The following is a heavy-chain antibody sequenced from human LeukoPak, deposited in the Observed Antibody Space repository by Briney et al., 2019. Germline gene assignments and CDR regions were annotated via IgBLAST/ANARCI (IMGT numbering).Heavy chain of an antibody. J-gene: IGHJ4*02. V-gene: IGHV3-23*01. CDR3: AVQRWLRSRTINYFEY. Sequence: GGSLRLSCAASGFTFSNYLMSWVRQAPGKGLEWVSGISGNGFDTYYADSVKGRFTISRDNSKNTLYLQMNSLRPDDTAVYYCAVQRWLRSRTINYFEYWGQGTLVTVSA. D-gene: IGHD5-24*01. CDR2: ISGNGFDT. CDR1: GFTFSNYL.